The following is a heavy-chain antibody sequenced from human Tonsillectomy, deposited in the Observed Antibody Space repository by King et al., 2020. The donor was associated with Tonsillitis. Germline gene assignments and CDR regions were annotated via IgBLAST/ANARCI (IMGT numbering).Heavy chain of an antibody. J-gene: IGHJ4*02. CDR1: GFSLSASGMC. CDR2: IDWDDDK. Sequence: VTLKESGPALVKPTQTLTLTCTFSGFSLSASGMCVNWIRKSPGKALDWLALIDWDDDKYYSTSLKHRLTISKDTSKNQVILTMTNMDPVDTATYYCARTTYYDFWSGFFDYWGQGTLVTVSS. D-gene: IGHD3-3*01. V-gene: IGHV2-70*01. CDR3: ARTTYYDFWSGFFDY.